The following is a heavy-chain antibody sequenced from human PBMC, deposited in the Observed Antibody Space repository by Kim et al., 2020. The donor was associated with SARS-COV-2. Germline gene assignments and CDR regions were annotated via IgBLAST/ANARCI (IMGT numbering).Heavy chain of an antibody. D-gene: IGHD6-13*01. CDR2: IRSKAYGGTT. CDR3: TRVTAGGLDC. J-gene: IGHJ4*02. CDR1: GFTFGDYG. Sequence: GGSLRLSCTASGFTFGDYGMSWVRQAPGRGLEWVSFIRSKAYGGTTEYAASVKGRFTISRDVSKSIAYLQMNSLKTEDTAVYYCTRVTAGGLDCWGQGTLVTVSS. V-gene: IGHV3-49*04.